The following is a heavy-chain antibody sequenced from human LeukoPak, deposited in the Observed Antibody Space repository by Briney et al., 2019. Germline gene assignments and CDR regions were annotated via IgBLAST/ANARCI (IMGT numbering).Heavy chain of an antibody. J-gene: IGHJ5*02. D-gene: IGHD3-3*01. CDR2: GSESGGT. Sequence: PSQTLSLTCTVSGGSISSGGYYWSWIRQHPGKGLEWIGEGSESGGTKFNPFLKSRVTISADTSKNQFSLKLNSVTAADTAVYYCAKNGQSGFSFDPWGQGTLVTVSS. CDR3: AKNGQSGFSFDP. V-gene: IGHV4-31*03. CDR1: GGSISSGGYY.